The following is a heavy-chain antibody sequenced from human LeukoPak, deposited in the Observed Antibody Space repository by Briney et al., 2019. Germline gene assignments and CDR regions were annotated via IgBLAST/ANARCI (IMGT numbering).Heavy chain of an antibody. V-gene: IGHV3-33*03. Sequence: GRSLRLSCAASGFTFSDSGMYWVRQSPGKGLEWVALIWYDGSNKYYADSVKGRFTISRDNAENSLYLQMNSLRAEDTAMYYCATSHDSSGNDWGQGTLVTVSS. D-gene: IGHD3-22*01. CDR2: IWYDGSNK. CDR1: GFTFSDSG. CDR3: ATSHDSSGND. J-gene: IGHJ4*02.